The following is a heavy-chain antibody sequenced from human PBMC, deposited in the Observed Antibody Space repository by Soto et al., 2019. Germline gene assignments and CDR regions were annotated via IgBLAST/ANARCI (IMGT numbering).Heavy chain of an antibody. V-gene: IGHV3-30-3*01. J-gene: IGHJ4*02. CDR2: ISYDGSNK. CDR1: GFTFSSYA. CDR3: ARDGGITMIVVVPALFDY. D-gene: IGHD3-22*01. Sequence: GGPLRLSCAASGFTFSSYAMHRVRQAPGKGLEWVAVISYDGSNKYYADSVKGRFTISRDNSKHTLYLQMNSLRAEDTAVYYCARDGGITMIVVVPALFDYWGQGTLVTVSS.